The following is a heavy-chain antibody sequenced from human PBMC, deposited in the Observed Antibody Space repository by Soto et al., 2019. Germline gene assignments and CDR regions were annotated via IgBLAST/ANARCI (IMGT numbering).Heavy chain of an antibody. J-gene: IGHJ4*02. CDR1: GFTFSRYS. V-gene: IGHV3-48*02. D-gene: IGHD4-4*01. CDR2: ISGSSSTI. CDR3: ATLDDYSNLFDY. Sequence: GGSLRLSCAASGFTFSRYSMNWVRQAPGKGLEWVSYISGSSSTIYYADSVKGRFTISRDNAKNSLYLQMNSLRDEDTAVYYCATLDDYSNLFDYWGQGTLVTVS.